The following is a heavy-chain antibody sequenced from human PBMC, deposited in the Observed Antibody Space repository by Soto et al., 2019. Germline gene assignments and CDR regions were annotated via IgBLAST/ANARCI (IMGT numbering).Heavy chain of an antibody. V-gene: IGHV3-30-3*01. CDR2: ISYSGSNK. CDR3: AVQYGDYRLEY. J-gene: IGHJ4*02. D-gene: IGHD4-17*01. Sequence: GGSLRLSCAASGFTFRSAAMHWVRQAPGKGLEWVAFISYSGSNKYYADSVKGRFTVSRDNSKSTLYLQMDSLRSEDTALYYCAVQYGDYRLEYWGQGTLVTVSS. CDR1: GFTFRSAA.